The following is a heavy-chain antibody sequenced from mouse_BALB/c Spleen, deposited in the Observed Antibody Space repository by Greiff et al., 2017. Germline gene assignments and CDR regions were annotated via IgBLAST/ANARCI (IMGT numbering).Heavy chain of an antibody. Sequence: LVKTGASVKISCKASGYSFSGYYMHWVKQSHGKSLEWIGYISCYNGATSYNQKFKGKATFTVDTSSSTAYMQFNSLTSEDSAVYYCARIYGNYYAMDYWGQGTSVTVSS. CDR1: GYSFSGYY. D-gene: IGHD2-1*01. CDR3: ARIYGNYYAMDY. V-gene: IGHV1S34*01. J-gene: IGHJ4*01. CDR2: ISCYNGAT.